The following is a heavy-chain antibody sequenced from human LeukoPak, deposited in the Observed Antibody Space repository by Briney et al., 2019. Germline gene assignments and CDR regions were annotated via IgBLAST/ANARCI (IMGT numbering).Heavy chain of an antibody. Sequence: SQTLSLTCVISGDSVSSDAATWNWIRQSSSRGLEWLGRTYYRSKWYNDYAVSVKGRVSISPDTAKNQFSLQLNSLTPEDAAVYYCAGKASYFNNWGQGTLVTVSS. V-gene: IGHV6-1*01. CDR3: AGKASYFNN. CDR1: GDSVSSDAAT. J-gene: IGHJ4*02. D-gene: IGHD2-15*01. CDR2: TYYRSKWYN.